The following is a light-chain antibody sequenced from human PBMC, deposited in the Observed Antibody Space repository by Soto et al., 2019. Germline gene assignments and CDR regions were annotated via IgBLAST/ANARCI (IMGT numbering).Light chain of an antibody. Sequence: QSALTQPPSASGSPGRSVTISCTGTSSDVGPYKYVSWYQQHPGKAPKLIIYAVNQRPPGVPDRFSGSKSGNTASLTVSGLQAEDEADYYCSSYASGNIYVFGTGTKVTVL. CDR1: SSDVGPYKY. CDR3: SSYASGNIYV. J-gene: IGLJ1*01. V-gene: IGLV2-8*01. CDR2: AVN.